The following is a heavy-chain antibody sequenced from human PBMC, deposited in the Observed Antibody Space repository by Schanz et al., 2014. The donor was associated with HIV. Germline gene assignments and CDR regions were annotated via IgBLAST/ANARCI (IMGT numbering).Heavy chain of an antibody. CDR1: GFTFSIYA. V-gene: IGHV3-23*01. D-gene: IGHD1-26*01. CDR2: ISGSVGST. Sequence: EVQLLESGGGLEQPGGSLRLSCAASGFTFSIYAMSWVRQAPGKGLEWVSSISGSVGSTYYADSVKGRFTISRDNAKNTLYLQMNSLRAEDTAVYYCAKDGSWEAFDAFDIWGQGTMVTVSS. CDR3: AKDGSWEAFDAFDI. J-gene: IGHJ3*02.